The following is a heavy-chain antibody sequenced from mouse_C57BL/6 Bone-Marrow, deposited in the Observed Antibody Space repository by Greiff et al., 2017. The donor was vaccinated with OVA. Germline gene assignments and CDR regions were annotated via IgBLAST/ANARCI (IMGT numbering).Heavy chain of an antibody. J-gene: IGHJ4*01. V-gene: IGHV1-26*01. CDR3: APQGYAMDY. CDR2: INPNNGGT. CDR1: GYTFTDYY. Sequence: EVQLQQSGPELVKPGASVKISCKASGYTFTDYYMNWVKQSHGKSLEWIGDINPNNGGTSYNQKFKGKATLTVDKSSSTAYMELRSLTSEDSAVYYCAPQGYAMDYWGQGTSVTVSS.